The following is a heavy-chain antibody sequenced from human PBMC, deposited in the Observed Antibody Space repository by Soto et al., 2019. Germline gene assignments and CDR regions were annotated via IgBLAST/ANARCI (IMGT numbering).Heavy chain of an antibody. J-gene: IGHJ4*02. D-gene: IGHD4-17*01. CDR3: ARDRDYGFDY. Sequence: SETLSLTCTVSGVSIRSGSYYWSWIRQHPGKGLEWIGHISHSGRTYYSPSLKSRITISVDTSKNQFSLKLSSVTVADTAVYYCARDRDYGFDYWGQGTPVTVSS. V-gene: IGHV4-31*03. CDR2: ISHSGRT. CDR1: GVSIRSGSYY.